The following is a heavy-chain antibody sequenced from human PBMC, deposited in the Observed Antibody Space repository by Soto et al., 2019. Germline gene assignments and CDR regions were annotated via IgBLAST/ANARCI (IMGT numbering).Heavy chain of an antibody. V-gene: IGHV1-18*01. J-gene: IGHJ4*02. CDR3: ARTMDTAMVPDY. Sequence: ASVKVSCKASGYTFTSYGITWVRQAPGQGLEWMGWINAYNGNTNYAQKFQGRVTMTTDTSTSTAYMELRSLRSEDTAVYYCARTMDTAMVPDYWGQGTLVTVSS. D-gene: IGHD5-18*01. CDR1: GYTFTSYG. CDR2: INAYNGNT.